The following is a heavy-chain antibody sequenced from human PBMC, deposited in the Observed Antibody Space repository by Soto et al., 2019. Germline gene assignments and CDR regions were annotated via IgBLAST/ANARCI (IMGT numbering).Heavy chain of an antibody. CDR3: TTEDPSWLRGLEY. D-gene: IGHD5-12*01. CDR1: GASFTNAW. CDR2: IKTRIDSSTT. J-gene: IGHJ4*02. V-gene: IGHV3-15*01. Sequence: EVQLVESGGGLVKPGESLRLSCEASGASFTNAWMNWVRQAPGKGLEWVGRIKTRIDSSTTDYAAPVQGRFTISRDDSKNTLYLQMDSLKTEDTAVYYCTTEDPSWLRGLEYWGQGTLVTGSS.